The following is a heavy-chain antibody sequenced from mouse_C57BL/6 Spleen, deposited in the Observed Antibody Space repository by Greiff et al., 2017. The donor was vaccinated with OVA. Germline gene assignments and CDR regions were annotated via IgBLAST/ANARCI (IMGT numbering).Heavy chain of an antibody. Sequence: VQLQQSGAELARPGASVKLSCKASGYTFTSYGISWVKQRTGQGLEWIGEIYPRSGNTYYNEKFKGKATLTADKSSSTAYMELRSLTSEDSAVYFCARWGDGYYYFDYWGQGTTLTVSS. CDR3: ARWGDGYYYFDY. CDR2: IYPRSGNT. J-gene: IGHJ2*01. CDR1: GYTFTSYG. D-gene: IGHD2-3*01. V-gene: IGHV1-81*01.